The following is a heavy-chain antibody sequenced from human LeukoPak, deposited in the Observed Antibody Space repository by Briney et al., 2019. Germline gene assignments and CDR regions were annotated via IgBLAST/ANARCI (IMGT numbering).Heavy chain of an antibody. D-gene: IGHD1-26*01. CDR1: GGSISSSSYY. CDR3: ASLRERSYYARGFDY. Sequence: SETLSLTCTVSGGSISSSSYYWGWIRQPPGKGLEWIGSIYYSGSTYYNPSLKSRVTISVDTSKNQFSLKLSSVTAADTAVYYCASLRERSYYARGFDYWGQGTLVIVSS. V-gene: IGHV4-39*01. J-gene: IGHJ4*02. CDR2: IYYSGST.